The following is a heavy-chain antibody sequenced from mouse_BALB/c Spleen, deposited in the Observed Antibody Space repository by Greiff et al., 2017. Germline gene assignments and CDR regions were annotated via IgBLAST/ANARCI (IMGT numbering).Heavy chain of an antibody. V-gene: IGHV7-3*02. Sequence: DVKLVESGGGLVQPGGSLRLSCATSGFTFTDYYMSWVRQPPGKALEWLGFIRNKANGYTTEYSASVKGWFTISRDNSQSILYLQMNTLRAEDSATYYCARDDYRYAMDYWGQGTSVTVSS. CDR3: ARDDYRYAMDY. J-gene: IGHJ4*01. CDR2: IRNKANGYTT. D-gene: IGHD1-1*02. CDR1: GFTFTDYY.